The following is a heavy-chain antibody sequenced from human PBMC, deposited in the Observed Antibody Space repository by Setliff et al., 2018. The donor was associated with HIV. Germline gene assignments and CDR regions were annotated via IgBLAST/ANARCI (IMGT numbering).Heavy chain of an antibody. V-gene: IGHV4-61*02. CDR3: ARDNGGTYDGMYYYYYMDV. J-gene: IGHJ6*03. CDR1: GGSISSGSHY. D-gene: IGHD1-26*01. Sequence: PSETVSLTCTVSGGSISSGSHYWNWVRQSAGKGLEWIGRIYSSGSTNYNPSLNSRGSISVDTSKNQFSLKLNSVTAADTAVYFCARDNGGTYDGMYYYYYMDVWGKGTTVTVSS. CDR2: IYSSGST.